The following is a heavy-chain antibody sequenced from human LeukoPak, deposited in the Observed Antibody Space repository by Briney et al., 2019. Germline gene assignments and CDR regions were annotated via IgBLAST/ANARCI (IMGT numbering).Heavy chain of an antibody. CDR1: GYTFTNYY. Sequence: GASVKVSCKASGYTFTNYYMHWVRQAPGQGLEWMGMINPSGGSTSYAQKFQGRVTMTRDTSTSTVNMELSSLRSEDTAVYYCARYVSSGWYVVYWGRGTLVTVSS. CDR2: INPSGGST. CDR3: ARYVSSGWYVVY. D-gene: IGHD6-19*01. V-gene: IGHV1-46*01. J-gene: IGHJ4*02.